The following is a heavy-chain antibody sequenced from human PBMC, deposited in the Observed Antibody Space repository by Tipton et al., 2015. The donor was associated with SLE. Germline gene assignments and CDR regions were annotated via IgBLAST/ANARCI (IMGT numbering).Heavy chain of an antibody. CDR3: ARVPYSSGWTRWAFDI. CDR1: GGSISSGSYY. Sequence: TLSLTCTVSGGSISSGSYYWSWIRQPAGKGLEWIGRIYTSGSTNYNPSLKSRVTISVDTSKNQFSLKLSSVTAADTAVYYCARVPYSSGWTRWAFDIWGQATMVTVSS. D-gene: IGHD6-19*01. V-gene: IGHV4-61*02. CDR2: IYTSGST. J-gene: IGHJ3*02.